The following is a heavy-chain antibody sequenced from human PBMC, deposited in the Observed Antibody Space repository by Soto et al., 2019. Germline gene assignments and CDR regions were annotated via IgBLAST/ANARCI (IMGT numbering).Heavy chain of an antibody. D-gene: IGHD3-10*01. CDR2: ISRGSTTI. CDR3: VREANLGVRSFEY. V-gene: IGHV3-48*02. Sequence: DVHLVESGGGLVQWGGSLRLSCAASGFTFCGYSVNWFRQATGKGLEWISYISRGSTTIYYADYVKGRFIVSGENAKKSQYLQLSSLRDEDPAVYCCVREANLGVRSFEYWGQGTLVT. J-gene: IGHJ4*02. CDR1: GFTFCGYS.